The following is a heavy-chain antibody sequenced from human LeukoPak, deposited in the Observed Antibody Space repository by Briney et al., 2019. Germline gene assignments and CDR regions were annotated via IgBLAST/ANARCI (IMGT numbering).Heavy chain of an antibody. CDR1: SRFISRGSYY. J-gene: IGHJ4*02. CDR2: FYTSGST. Sequence: KSSHTVSLLCTVSSRFISRGSYYWRWIRQPAGKGLEWIERFYTSGSTNYNPALKSRVTISVDTSKNKFSLKLSSVTAADTAVYYCARVGLWFGEAAWDYWGQGTLVTVSS. CDR3: ARVGLWFGEAAWDY. V-gene: IGHV4-61*02. D-gene: IGHD3-10*01.